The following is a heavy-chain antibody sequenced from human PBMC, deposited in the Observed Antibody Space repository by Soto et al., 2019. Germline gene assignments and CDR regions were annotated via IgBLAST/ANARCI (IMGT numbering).Heavy chain of an antibody. J-gene: IGHJ4*02. V-gene: IGHV4-31*03. D-gene: IGHD5-18*01. Sequence: QVQLQESGPGLVKPSQTLSLTCTVSGGSISSGGYYWSWIRQHPGKGLEWIGYIYYSGSTYYNPSLKSRVTISVDTSKNQFSLKLSSVTAAVTAVYYCARTSDTAMVPLGNYWGQGTLVTVSS. CDR3: ARTSDTAMVPLGNY. CDR1: GGSISSGGYY. CDR2: IYYSGST.